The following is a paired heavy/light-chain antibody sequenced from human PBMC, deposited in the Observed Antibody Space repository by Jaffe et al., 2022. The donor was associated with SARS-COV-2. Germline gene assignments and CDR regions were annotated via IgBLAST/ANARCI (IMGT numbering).Light chain of an antibody. CDR3: QQRANWPLT. V-gene: IGKV3-11*01. CDR1: HSVGRY. Sequence: EIVLTQSPATLSLSPGDRATLSCRASHSVGRYVAWYLQKPGQAPRLLVSDASNRAADIPARFSGSGFGTDFTLTISSLEPEDFAVYFCQQRANWPLTFGGGTKVEI. J-gene: IGKJ4*01. CDR2: DAS.
Heavy chain of an antibody. D-gene: IGHD2-8*01. CDR2: ITHSGANT. Sequence: EVQLVESGGGLVQPGGSLRLSCAVSGFTFSNYAMSWVRQAPGKGLEWVSAITHSGANTYYAESVIGRLTVSRDNSKDTLFLQMNSLRAEDTAVYYCAKHAGLVSRDELSYYYYMDVWGQGTTVTVT. CDR1: GFTFSNYA. CDR3: AKHAGLVSRDELSYYYYMDV. J-gene: IGHJ6*02. V-gene: IGHV3-23*04.